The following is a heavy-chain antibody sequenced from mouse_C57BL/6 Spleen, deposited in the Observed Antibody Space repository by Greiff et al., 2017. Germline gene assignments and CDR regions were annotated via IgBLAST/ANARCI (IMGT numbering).Heavy chain of an antibody. CDR1: GFSLTSYA. D-gene: IGHD2-2*01. J-gene: IGHJ4*01. CDR3: ARIYYGYGYYAMDY. Sequence: VKLMESGPGLVAPSQSLSITCTVSGFSLTSYAISWVRQPPGKGLEWLGVIWTGGGTNYNSALKSRLSISKDNSKRQVFLKMNSLQTDDTARYYCARIYYGYGYYAMDYWGQGTSVTVSS. V-gene: IGHV2-9-1*01. CDR2: IWTGGGT.